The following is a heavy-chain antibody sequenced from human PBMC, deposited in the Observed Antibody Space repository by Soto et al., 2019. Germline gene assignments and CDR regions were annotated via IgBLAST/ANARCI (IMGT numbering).Heavy chain of an antibody. D-gene: IGHD3-9*01. CDR3: ARRCRQYSDFLSRPHVVGAFDI. Sequence: QVQLQESGPGLVRPSETLSLTCTVSGASITTYSWNWIRQSPGKGLEWIGNVFYSVSSDSDPSLKSRASVSVATSNNLVALRLRSVTAADTAVYYCARRCRQYSDFLSRPHVVGAFDIWGQGTPVTVSS. V-gene: IGHV4-59*01. J-gene: IGHJ3*02. CDR1: GASITTYS. CDR2: VFYSVSS.